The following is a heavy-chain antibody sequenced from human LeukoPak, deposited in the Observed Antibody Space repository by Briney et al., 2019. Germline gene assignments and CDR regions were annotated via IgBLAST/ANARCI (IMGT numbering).Heavy chain of an antibody. CDR2: IYYSGRT. D-gene: IGHD6-25*01. CDR3: ARVVAAAGDNWFDP. Sequence: PSETLSLTCTVSGGSISSYYWSWIRQPPGKGLEWIGNIYYSGRTNYNSSLKSRVTISIDTSKNQFSLKLNSVTAADTAVYYCARVVAAAGDNWFDPWGQGTLVTVSS. V-gene: IGHV4-59*12. CDR1: GGSISSYY. J-gene: IGHJ5*02.